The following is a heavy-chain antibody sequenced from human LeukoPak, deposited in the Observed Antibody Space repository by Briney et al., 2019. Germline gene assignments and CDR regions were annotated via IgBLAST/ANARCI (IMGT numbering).Heavy chain of an antibody. V-gene: IGHV4-4*09. CDR1: NGSISSYH. CDR3: ARFSYYDSSGYYPRWFDP. D-gene: IGHD3-22*01. J-gene: IGHJ5*02. Sequence: PSETLSLTCTVSNGSISSYHWSWVRQPPGKGLEWIGYILTSGTTNYNPSLKSRVTISVDTSKNQFSLKLSSVTAADTAVYYCARFSYYDSSGYYPRWFDPWGQGTLVTVSS. CDR2: ILTSGTT.